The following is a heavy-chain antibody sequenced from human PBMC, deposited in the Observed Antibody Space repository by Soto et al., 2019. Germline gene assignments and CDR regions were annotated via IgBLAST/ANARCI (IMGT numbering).Heavy chain of an antibody. CDR1: GGSISSSTYY. Sequence: SETLSLTCTVSGGSISSSTYYWGWVRQPPGKGLEWIGTIYYSENTYYTPSLKSRVTISVDTSKNQFSLKLSSVTAADTAVYYCARQASTGIDYWGQGTLVTVSS. J-gene: IGHJ4*02. V-gene: IGHV4-39*01. CDR2: IYYSENT. CDR3: ARQASTGIDY.